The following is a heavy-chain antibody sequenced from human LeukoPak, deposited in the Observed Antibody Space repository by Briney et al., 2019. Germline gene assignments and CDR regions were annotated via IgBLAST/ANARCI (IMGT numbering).Heavy chain of an antibody. CDR2: ISGSGGST. Sequence: PGGSLRLSCAASGSTFSSYGMSWVRQAPGKGLEWVSAISGSGGSTYYADSVKGRFTISRDNSKNTLYLQMNNLRTEDAAIYYCAKAPVSSCRGAFCYPLDSWGQGTLVTVSS. D-gene: IGHD2-15*01. CDR3: AKAPVSSCRGAFCYPLDS. CDR1: GSTFSSYG. J-gene: IGHJ4*02. V-gene: IGHV3-23*01.